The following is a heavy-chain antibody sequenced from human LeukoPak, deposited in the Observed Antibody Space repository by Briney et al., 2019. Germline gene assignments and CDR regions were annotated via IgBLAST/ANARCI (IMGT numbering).Heavy chain of an antibody. J-gene: IGHJ4*02. Sequence: SETLSLTCAVYGGSFSGYYWSWIRQPPGKGLEWIGEINHSGSTNYNLSLKSRVTISVDTSKNQFSLKLSSVTAADTAVYYCARGRLRWRYFDYWGQGTLVTVSS. CDR3: ARGRLRWRYFDY. V-gene: IGHV4-34*01. CDR1: GGSFSGYY. D-gene: IGHD4-23*01. CDR2: INHSGST.